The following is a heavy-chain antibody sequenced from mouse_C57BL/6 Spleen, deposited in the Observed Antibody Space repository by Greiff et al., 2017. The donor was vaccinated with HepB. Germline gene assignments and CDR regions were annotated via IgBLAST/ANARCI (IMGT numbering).Heavy chain of an antibody. CDR2: INPGSGGT. J-gene: IGHJ4*01. V-gene: IGHV1-54*01. D-gene: IGHD4-1*01. Sequence: VQLQQSGAELVRPGTSVKVSCKASGYAFTNYLIEWVKQRPGQGLEWIGVINPGSGGTNYNEKFKGKATLTADKSSSTAYLQLSSLTSEDSAVYCCARRGTGTEGYAMDYWGQGTSVTVSS. CDR1: GYAFTNYL. CDR3: ARRGTGTEGYAMDY.